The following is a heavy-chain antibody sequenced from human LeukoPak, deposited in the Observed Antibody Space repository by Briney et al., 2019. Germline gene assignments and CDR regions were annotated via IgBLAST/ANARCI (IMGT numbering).Heavy chain of an antibody. CDR3: AKALYSRAWNK. J-gene: IGHJ4*02. CDR1: GFTFSKVW. V-gene: IGHV3-30*18. D-gene: IGHD6-19*01. Sequence: PGGSLRLSCAASGFTFSKVWMSWVRQAPGKGLEWVALISNDGSNKYHADSVKDRFTISRDNSKSTLYLQMNSLRAEDTAVYYCAKALYSRAWNKWGQGTLVTVSS. CDR2: ISNDGSNK.